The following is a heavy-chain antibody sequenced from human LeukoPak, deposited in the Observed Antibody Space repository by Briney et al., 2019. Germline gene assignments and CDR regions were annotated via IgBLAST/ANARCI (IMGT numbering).Heavy chain of an antibody. J-gene: IGHJ4*02. CDR2: IYNGDNT. V-gene: IGHV3-66*01. Sequence: GGSLRLSCAASRFTVATNHMNWVRQAPGKGLEWVSVIYNGDNTAYADSVKGRFTVSRDNSKNTLYLQMHSPRAEDTAVYFCARASRWLAFDTWGQGTLVTVSS. CDR1: RFTVATNH. D-gene: IGHD6-19*01. CDR3: ARASRWLAFDT.